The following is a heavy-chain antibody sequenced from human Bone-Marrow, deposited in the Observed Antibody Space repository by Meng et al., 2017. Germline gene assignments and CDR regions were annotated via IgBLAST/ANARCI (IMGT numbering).Heavy chain of an antibody. V-gene: IGHV1-2*06. CDR3: ARLRLGSGSYYNDWFDP. J-gene: IGHJ5*02. CDR1: GYTFTGYY. CDR2: INPNSGGT. D-gene: IGHD3-10*01. Sequence: VQSGDEVKKPGASGKVSCKASGYTFTGYYMHWVRQAPGQGLEWMGRINPNSGGTNYAQKFQGRVTMTRDTSISTAYMELSRLRSDDTAVYYCARLRLGSGSYYNDWFDPWGQGTLVTVSS.